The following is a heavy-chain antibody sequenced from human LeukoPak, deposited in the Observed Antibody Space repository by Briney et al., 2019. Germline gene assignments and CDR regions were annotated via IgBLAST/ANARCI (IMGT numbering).Heavy chain of an antibody. V-gene: IGHV3-7*01. D-gene: IGHD3-3*01. CDR3: ARVGDYDFRRVGAFDI. J-gene: IGHJ3*02. Sequence: GGSLRLSCAASGFTFSSYWMSWVRQAPGKGLEWVANIKQDGSEKYYVDSVKGRFTISRDNAKNSMYLQMNSLRAEDTAVYYCARVGDYDFRRVGAFDIWGQGTMVTVSS. CDR1: GFTFSSYW. CDR2: IKQDGSEK.